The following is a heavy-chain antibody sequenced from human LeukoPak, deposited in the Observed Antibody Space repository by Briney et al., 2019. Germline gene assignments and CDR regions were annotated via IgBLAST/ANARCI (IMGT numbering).Heavy chain of an antibody. CDR1: GFTFSSYE. CDR3: ARGYNRNDY. Sequence: GGSLRLSCAASGFTFSSYEMTWVRQAPGKGLEWLSYISDSGSTIYYADSVKGRFTISRDNAKNSLYLQMSSLRAEDTAVYYCARGYNRNDYWGQGTLVTVS. D-gene: IGHD1-14*01. V-gene: IGHV3-48*03. J-gene: IGHJ4*02. CDR2: ISDSGSTI.